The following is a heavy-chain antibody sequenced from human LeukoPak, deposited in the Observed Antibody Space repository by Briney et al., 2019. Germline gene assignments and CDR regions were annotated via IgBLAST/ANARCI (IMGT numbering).Heavy chain of an antibody. J-gene: IGHJ4*02. V-gene: IGHV4-59*01. CDR2: MYYRGSS. D-gene: IGHD1-26*01. Sequence: KSSETLSPTCTVSGGSISDYYWNWIRQPPGKGLEWIGYMYYRGSSNFNPSLKSRVTISVDTSKNHPSLKLTSVTAADTAVYYCARRGPRGTDFDFWGQGTLVTVSS. CDR3: ARRGPRGTDFDF. CDR1: GGSISDYY.